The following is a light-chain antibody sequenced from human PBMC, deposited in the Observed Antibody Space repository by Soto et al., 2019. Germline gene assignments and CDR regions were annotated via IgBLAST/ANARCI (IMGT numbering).Light chain of an antibody. CDR1: QSVRNY. V-gene: IGKV3-11*01. Sequence: EIVLTQSPATLSLSPGERATLSCRASQSVRNYLAWYQQKPGQAPRLLIYDASNGATGIPARFSGSGSGTDFTLTFSSLEPEGFAVYYCQRRYTWPWTFGQGTKVEIK. CDR3: QRRYTWPWT. J-gene: IGKJ1*01. CDR2: DAS.